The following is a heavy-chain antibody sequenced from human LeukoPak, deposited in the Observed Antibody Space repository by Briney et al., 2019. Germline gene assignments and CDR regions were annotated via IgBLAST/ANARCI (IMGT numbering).Heavy chain of an antibody. J-gene: IGHJ5*02. D-gene: IGHD5-18*01. CDR3: ARDWGTPMAHTDH. CDR1: GGSISSSSYY. V-gene: IGHV4-39*07. Sequence: KPSETLSLTCTVSGGSISSSSYYWGWIRQPPGKGLEWIGSIYYTGTTYYNPSLKTRVTMSFDTSKNQFSLNLSSVTAADTAVYYCARDWGTPMAHTDHWGQGTLVTVSS. CDR2: IYYTGTT.